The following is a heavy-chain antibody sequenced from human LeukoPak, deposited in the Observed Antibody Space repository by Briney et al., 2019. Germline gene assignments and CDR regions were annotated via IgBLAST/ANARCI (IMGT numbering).Heavy chain of an antibody. Sequence: ASVKVSCKASGYTFTSYAMNWVRQAPGQGLEWMGWINTNTGNPTYAQGFTGRFVFSLDTSVSTAYLQISSLKAEDTAVYYCARERTMIAVVLSAPFDYWGQGTLVTVSS. V-gene: IGHV7-4-1*02. CDR3: ARERTMIAVVLSAPFDY. CDR1: GYTFTSYA. CDR2: INTNTGNP. J-gene: IGHJ4*02. D-gene: IGHD3-22*01.